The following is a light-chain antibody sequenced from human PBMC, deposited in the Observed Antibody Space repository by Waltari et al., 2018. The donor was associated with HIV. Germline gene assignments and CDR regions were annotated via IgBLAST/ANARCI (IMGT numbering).Light chain of an antibody. CDR2: GNE. V-gene: IGLV1-44*01. CDR1: SSNIGHKL. J-gene: IGLJ2*01. Sequence: QSVLTQPPSVSATPGQRVTISCSGSSSNIGHKLVTCYQQLPGTAPKLIIYGNEQRPSGVPDRFSGSKSGTSASLAISGLQSEDEADYYCATWDDSLNGPLFGGGTKLTVL. CDR3: ATWDDSLNGPL.